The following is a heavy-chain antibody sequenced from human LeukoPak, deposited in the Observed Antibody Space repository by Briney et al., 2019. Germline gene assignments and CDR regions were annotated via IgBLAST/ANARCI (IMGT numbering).Heavy chain of an antibody. CDR3: ARTLTTVTTGDY. J-gene: IGHJ4*02. V-gene: IGHV3-21*01. CDR1: GFTFSSYS. Sequence: GGSLRLSCAASGFTFSSYSMYWVRQAPGKGLEWVSSISSSSSYIYYADSVKGRFTISRDNAKNSLYLQMNSLRAEDTAVYYCARTLTTVTTGDYWGQGTLVTVSS. CDR2: ISSSSSYI. D-gene: IGHD4-17*01.